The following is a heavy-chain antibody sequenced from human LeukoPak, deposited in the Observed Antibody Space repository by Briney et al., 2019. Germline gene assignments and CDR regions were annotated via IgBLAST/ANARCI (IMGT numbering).Heavy chain of an antibody. CDR3: AYSYDTDAFDI. D-gene: IGHD3-22*01. J-gene: IGHJ3*02. V-gene: IGHV1-18*01. Sequence: ASVKVSCKASGYTFTSYGISGVRQAPGQGLEGMGWISAYNGNTNYAQKLQGRVTMTTDTSTRTAYMELRSLRSDDTAVYYCAYSYDTDAFDIWGQGTMVTVSS. CDR1: GYTFTSYG. CDR2: ISAYNGNT.